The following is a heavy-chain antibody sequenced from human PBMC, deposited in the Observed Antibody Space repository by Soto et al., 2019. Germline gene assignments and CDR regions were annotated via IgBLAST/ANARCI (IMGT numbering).Heavy chain of an antibody. V-gene: IGHV5-10-1*01. CDR2: IDPSDSYT. J-gene: IGHJ4*02. CDR3: ARLQAAAGDNDLTFDY. Sequence: GESLKISCKGSGYRFLNYWIGWVRQMPGKGLEWMGRIDPSDSYTNYSPSFQGHVTISADKSISTAYLQWSSLKASDTAMYYCARLQAAAGDNDLTFDYWGQGTLVTVSS. CDR1: GYRFLNYW. D-gene: IGHD6-13*01.